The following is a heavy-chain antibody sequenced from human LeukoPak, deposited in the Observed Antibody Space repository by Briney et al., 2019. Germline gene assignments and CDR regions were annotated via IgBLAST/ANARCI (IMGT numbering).Heavy chain of an antibody. J-gene: IGHJ4*02. CDR3: GRRFCNSCHLDF. V-gene: IGHV3-66*04. CDR2: FLAGGLL. CDR1: GFNVTTNN. Sequence: GGSLRLSCVGSGFNVTTNNMYWVRHAPGKGLECVSTFLAGGLLDYADSGRDRFTISRDTSKNTLYLQMNSLSAEDTAVYYCGRRFCNSCHLDFWGQGTLVTVSS. D-gene: IGHD2-21*01.